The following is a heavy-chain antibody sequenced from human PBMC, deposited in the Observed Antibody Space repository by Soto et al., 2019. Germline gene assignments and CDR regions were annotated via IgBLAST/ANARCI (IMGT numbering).Heavy chain of an antibody. CDR1: GYTLTELS. CDR2: FDPEDGET. CDR3: ARVRAAMVRGGDAFDI. V-gene: IGHV1-24*01. J-gene: IGHJ3*02. Sequence: ASVKVSCKVSGYTLTELSMHWVRQAPGKGLEWMGGFDPEDGETIYAQKFQGRVTMTRDTSISTAYMELSRLRSDDTAVYYCARVRAAMVRGGDAFDIWGQGTMVTVS. D-gene: IGHD5-18*01.